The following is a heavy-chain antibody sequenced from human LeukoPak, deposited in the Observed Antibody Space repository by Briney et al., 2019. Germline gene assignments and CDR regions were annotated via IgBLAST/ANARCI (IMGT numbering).Heavy chain of an antibody. CDR2: INPNSGGT. D-gene: IGHD2-21*01. CDR1: GYTFTGYC. CDR3: AGAIRQGIDY. Sequence: GESLKISCKASGYTFTGYCMHWVRQAPGQGLEWMGWINPNSGGTNYAQKFQGRVTMTRDTSISTAYMELSRLRSDDTAVYYCAGAIRQGIDYWGQGTLVTVSS. J-gene: IGHJ4*02. V-gene: IGHV1-2*02.